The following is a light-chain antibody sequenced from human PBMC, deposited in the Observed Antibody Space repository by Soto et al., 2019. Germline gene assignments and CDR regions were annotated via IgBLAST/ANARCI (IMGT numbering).Light chain of an antibody. CDR2: SVS. J-gene: IGLJ1*01. CDR1: SSDIGAYNH. V-gene: IGLV2-14*01. CDR3: ISYTVSRSYV. Sequence: QSALTQPASVSGSPGQSITISCSGSSSDIGAYNHVAWFQQFPGKTPKLVIYSVSDRPSGVSYRFSGSKFGNTASLTISGLQADDEADYYCISYTVSRSYVFGTGTKLTVL.